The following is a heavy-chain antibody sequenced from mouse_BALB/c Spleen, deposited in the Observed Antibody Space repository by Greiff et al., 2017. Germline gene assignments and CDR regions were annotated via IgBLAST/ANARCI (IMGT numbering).Heavy chain of an antibody. J-gene: IGHJ3*01. V-gene: IGHV1S22*01. CDR1: GYTFTSYW. CDR3: TSSAY. Sequence: LKQPGSELVRPGASVKLSCKASGYTFTSYWMHWVKQRPGQGLEWIGNIYPGSGSTNYDEKFKSKATLTVDTSSSTAYMQLSSLTSEDSAVYYCTSSAYWGQGTLVTVSA. CDR2: IYPGSGST.